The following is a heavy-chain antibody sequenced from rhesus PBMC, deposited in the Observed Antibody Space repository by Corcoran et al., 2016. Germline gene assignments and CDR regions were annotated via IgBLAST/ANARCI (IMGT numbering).Heavy chain of an antibody. V-gene: IGHV3S5*01. CDR3: AKCLGDIVGAVGIDY. J-gene: IGHJ4*01. Sequence: EVQLVETGGGLVQPGGSLKVSCVGSGFTFSSYAMGWVRQAPGRGLEWVSAINSGRSNTYYVDFVKDRFTISRDNAKNTLSLQMNSLRAEDTAVFYCAKCLGDIVGAVGIDYWGQGVFVTVSS. D-gene: IGHD5-42*01. CDR2: INSGRSNT. CDR1: GFTFSSYA.